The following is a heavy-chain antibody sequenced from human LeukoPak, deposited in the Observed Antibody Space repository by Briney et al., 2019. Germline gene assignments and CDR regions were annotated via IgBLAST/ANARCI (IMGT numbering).Heavy chain of an antibody. D-gene: IGHD1-26*01. CDR1: GFTFSSYA. CDR2: IRYDGSNK. J-gene: IGHJ3*02. V-gene: IGHV3-30*02. Sequence: GGSLRLSCAASGFTFSSYAMHWVRQAPGKGLEWVAFIRYDGSNKYYADSVKGRFTISRDNSKNTLYLQMNSLRAEDTAVYYCAKDPGAGPDAFDIWGQGTMVTVSS. CDR3: AKDPGAGPDAFDI.